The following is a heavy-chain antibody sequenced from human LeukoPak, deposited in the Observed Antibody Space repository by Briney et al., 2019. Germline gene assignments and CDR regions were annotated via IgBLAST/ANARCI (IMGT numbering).Heavy chain of an antibody. V-gene: IGHV4-61*05. Sequence: SETLSLTCTVSGGSISSSSYYWGWIRQPPGKGLEWIGRIYTSGSTNYNPSLKSRVTMSVDTSKNQFSLKLSSVTAADTAVYYCARSYYGSGKDAFDIWGQGTMVTVSS. CDR1: GGSISSSSYY. J-gene: IGHJ3*02. CDR2: IYTSGST. CDR3: ARSYYGSGKDAFDI. D-gene: IGHD3-10*01.